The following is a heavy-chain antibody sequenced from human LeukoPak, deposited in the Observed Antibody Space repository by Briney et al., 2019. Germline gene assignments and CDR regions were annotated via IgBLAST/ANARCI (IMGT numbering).Heavy chain of an antibody. Sequence: GSLRLSCAASGFTFSSYAMHWVRQAPGKGLEWVAVISYDGSNKYYADSVKGRFTISRDNSKNTLYLQMNSLRAEDTAVYYCARGEDYYDSSGYYGYWGQGTLVTVSS. CDR2: ISYDGSNK. D-gene: IGHD3-22*01. J-gene: IGHJ4*02. V-gene: IGHV3-30-3*01. CDR1: GFTFSSYA. CDR3: ARGEDYYDSSGYYGY.